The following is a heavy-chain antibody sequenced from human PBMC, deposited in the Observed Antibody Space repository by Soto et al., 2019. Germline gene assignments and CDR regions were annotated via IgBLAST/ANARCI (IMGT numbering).Heavy chain of an antibody. CDR2: INQSGTT. CDR1: GGSFREYY. Sequence: NPSETLSLTCAVNGGSFREYYWSWIRQPPGKGLEWIGEINQSGTTHYNPSLKRRVNISIDTSKNQFSLNLTSVTAADTATYFCARDIITVIGGEIYYYFGMDVWGQGTTVTVSS. V-gene: IGHV4-34*01. J-gene: IGHJ6*02. D-gene: IGHD3-16*01. CDR3: ARDIITVIGGEIYYYFGMDV.